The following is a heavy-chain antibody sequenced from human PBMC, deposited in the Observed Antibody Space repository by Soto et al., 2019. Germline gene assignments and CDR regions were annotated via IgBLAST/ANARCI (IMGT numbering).Heavy chain of an antibody. CDR3: ARGRAVTGSFYFDY. Sequence: SGTLSLTCTVSGGSISSSSYYWGWIRQPPGKGLEWIGSIYYSGSTYYNPSLKSRVTISVDTSKNQFSLKLTSVTAADTAVYYCARGRAVTGSFYFDYWGQGTLVTVSS. D-gene: IGHD6-19*01. J-gene: IGHJ4*02. CDR1: GGSISSSSYY. V-gene: IGHV4-39*07. CDR2: IYYSGST.